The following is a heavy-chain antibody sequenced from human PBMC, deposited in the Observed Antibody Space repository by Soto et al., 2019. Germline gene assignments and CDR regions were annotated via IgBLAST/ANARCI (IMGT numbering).Heavy chain of an antibody. CDR2: IYYSGST. CDR3: ARGGRSAYYYYMGV. CDR1: GGSISTYY. V-gene: IGHV4-59*01. J-gene: IGHJ6*03. Sequence: SETLSLTCTVSGGSISTYYWSWVRQPPGKGLEWIGYIYYSGSTNYNPSLKSRVTISVDTSKNQFSLKLTSVTAADTAMYYCARGGRSAYYYYMGVWGKGTTVTVSS.